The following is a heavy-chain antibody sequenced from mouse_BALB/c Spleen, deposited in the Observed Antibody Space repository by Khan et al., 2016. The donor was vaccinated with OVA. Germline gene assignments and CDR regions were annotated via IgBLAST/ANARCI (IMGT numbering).Heavy chain of an antibody. Sequence: EVELVESGGGLVKPGGSLKLSCAASGFTFNNYAMSWVRQTPEKRLEWVATVSSGGSYTAYPDSVKGRVTISRDKAKSTLYLQMSSLRSEDTAMYYCARQGRIYDGPFDYWGQGTTLTVPA. D-gene: IGHD2-3*01. V-gene: IGHV5-9-3*01. J-gene: IGHJ2*01. CDR1: GFTFNNYA. CDR2: VSSGGSYT. CDR3: ARQGRIYDGPFDY.